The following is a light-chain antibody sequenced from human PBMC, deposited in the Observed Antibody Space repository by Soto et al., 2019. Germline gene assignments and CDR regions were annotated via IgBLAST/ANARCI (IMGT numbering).Light chain of an antibody. CDR2: SNN. CDR1: SSNIGSNT. V-gene: IGLV1-44*01. CDR3: AAWDDSLNAYV. J-gene: IGLJ1*01. Sequence: QSVLTQPPSASGTPGQRVTISCSGSSSNIGSNTVNWYQQLPGTAPKLLIYSNNERPSGVPDRLSGSKSGTSASLAISGLQSEDEADFYCAAWDDSLNAYVIGTGTKVTVL.